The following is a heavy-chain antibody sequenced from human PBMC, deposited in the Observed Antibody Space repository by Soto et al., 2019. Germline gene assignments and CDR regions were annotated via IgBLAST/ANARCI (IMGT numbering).Heavy chain of an antibody. CDR2: IFFTGSA. V-gene: IGHV4-61*01. J-gene: IGHJ6*02. CDR3: ARDGHGMDV. Sequence: SETLSLTCTVSGGSVSTGSYDWSWIRQPPGKGLEWIGKIFFTGSAHYNPSLRNRVTMSVDTSKDQFSLTLTSVTAADTAVYYCARDGHGMDVWGQGTTVTV. CDR1: GGSVSTGSYD.